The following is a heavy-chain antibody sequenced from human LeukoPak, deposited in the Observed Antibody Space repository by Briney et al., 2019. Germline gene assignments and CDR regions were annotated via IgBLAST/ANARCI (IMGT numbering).Heavy chain of an antibody. CDR3: ARPYSSGWRGAFDI. CDR1: GGSISSYY. V-gene: IGHV4-59*08. J-gene: IGHJ3*02. Sequence: SETLSLTCTVSGGSISSYYWSWIRQPPGKGLEWIGYIYSSGSTNYNPSLKSRVTISMDTPKNQFSLKLSSVTAADTAVYYCARPYSSGWRGAFDIWGQGTMVTVSS. CDR2: IYSSGST. D-gene: IGHD6-25*01.